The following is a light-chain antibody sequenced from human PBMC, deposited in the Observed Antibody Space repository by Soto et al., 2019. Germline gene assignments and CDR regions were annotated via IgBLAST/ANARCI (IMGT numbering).Light chain of an antibody. V-gene: IGKV3-15*01. J-gene: IGKJ1*01. Sequence: EIVMTQSPATLSVSPWERAALSCMASQSVGSHLAWYQQKPGQAPRLLIYGASTRATGIPARFSGSGSGTEFTLTISSLQSEDFAVYYCQQYGSSPWTFGQGTKVDIK. CDR3: QQYGSSPWT. CDR2: GAS. CDR1: QSVGSH.